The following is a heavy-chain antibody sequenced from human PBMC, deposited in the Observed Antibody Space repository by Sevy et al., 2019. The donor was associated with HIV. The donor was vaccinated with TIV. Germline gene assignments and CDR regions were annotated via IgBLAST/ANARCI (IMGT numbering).Heavy chain of an antibody. CDR1: GGSFNDFY. CDR3: ARGKVLFDH. Sequence: SETLSLTCTVSGGSFNDFYWSWIRQSPWRGLEWIGYIYYNGTTNSNPSLRRRVTISAQTSKSQISLRLNSVTAADTAVYYCARGKVLFDHWGQGIVVTVSS. J-gene: IGHJ4*02. D-gene: IGHD3-10*01. CDR2: IYYNGTT. V-gene: IGHV4-59*01.